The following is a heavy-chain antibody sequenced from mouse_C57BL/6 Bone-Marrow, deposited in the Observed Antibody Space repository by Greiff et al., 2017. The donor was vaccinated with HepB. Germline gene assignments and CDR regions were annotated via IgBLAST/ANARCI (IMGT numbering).Heavy chain of an antibody. D-gene: IGHD3-2*02. V-gene: IGHV1-53*01. CDR2: INPSNGGT. CDR1: GYTFTSYW. Sequence: QVQLKQPGTELVKPGASVKLSCKASGYTFTSYWMHWVKQRPGQGLEWIGNINPSNGGTNYNEKFKSKATLTVDKSSSTAYMQLSSLTSEDSAVYYCARGEQLRLPYYFDYWGQGTTLTVSS. J-gene: IGHJ2*01. CDR3: ARGEQLRLPYYFDY.